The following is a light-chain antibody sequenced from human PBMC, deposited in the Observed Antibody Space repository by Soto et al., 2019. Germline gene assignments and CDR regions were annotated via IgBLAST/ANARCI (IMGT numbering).Light chain of an antibody. CDR1: QSVSSF. CDR2: DAS. V-gene: IGKV3-11*01. Sequence: EIVLTRSPATLSLSPGERATLSCRASQSVSSFLAWYQQESGQTPRLLIYDASNRATGIPARFSGSGSGTDFTLTISSLEPEDFAVYYCQHRSNWLGTFGPGTKVDIK. CDR3: QHRSNWLGT. J-gene: IGKJ3*01.